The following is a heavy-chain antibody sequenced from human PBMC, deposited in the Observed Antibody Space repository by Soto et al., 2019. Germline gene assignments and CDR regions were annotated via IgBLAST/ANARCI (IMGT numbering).Heavy chain of an antibody. Sequence: SETLSLTCTVSGGSISSSGYYWGWIRQPPGKGLEWIGTIYYSGSTYYNPSLKSRVTISVDTSKNQFSLKLSSVTAADTAVYYCARHPTVAPGPYYFHYWGQGTLVTVSS. CDR2: IYYSGST. CDR1: GGSISSSGYY. CDR3: ARHPTVAPGPYYFHY. V-gene: IGHV4-39*01. D-gene: IGHD4-17*01. J-gene: IGHJ4*02.